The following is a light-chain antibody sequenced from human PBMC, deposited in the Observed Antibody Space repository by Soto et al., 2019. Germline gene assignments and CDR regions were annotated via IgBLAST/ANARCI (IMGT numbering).Light chain of an antibody. CDR1: QSVSSY. J-gene: IGKJ5*01. CDR2: DAS. CDR3: HQRSNWPPT. V-gene: IGKV3-11*01. Sequence: EIVLTQSPATLSLSPGERATLSCRASQSVSSYLASYQQKLGQAPSLLIYDASNMATGFPARFTDSCFGTDFTLTISSLEPEDFAVYYCHQRSNWPPTFGQGTRLEIK.